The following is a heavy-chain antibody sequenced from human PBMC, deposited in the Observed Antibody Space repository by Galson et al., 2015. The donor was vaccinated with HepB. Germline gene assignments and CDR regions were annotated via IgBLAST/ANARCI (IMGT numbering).Heavy chain of an antibody. CDR1: GFTVSNNY. J-gene: IGHJ4*02. D-gene: IGHD6-13*01. CDR3: AREGIVTPGTY. V-gene: IGHV3-53*01. CDR2: VYSGGST. Sequence: SLRLSCAASGFTVSNNYMSWVRQAPGKGLEWVSVVYSGGSTYYADSVKGRFTISRDNSKNTLFLQMNSLRAEDTAVYYCAREGIVTPGTYWGQGTLVTVPS.